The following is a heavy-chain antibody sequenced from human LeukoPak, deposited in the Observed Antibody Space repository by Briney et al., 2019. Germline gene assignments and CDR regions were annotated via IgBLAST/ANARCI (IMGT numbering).Heavy chain of an antibody. D-gene: IGHD5-18*01. CDR3: AREITGYSYGFFDY. CDR2: IIPIFGTA. Sequence: SVKVSCKASGGTFSSYAISWVRQAPGKGLYWMGGIIPIFGTANYAQKFQGRVTITADESTSTGYMELSSLRSEDTAVYYCAREITGYSYGFFDYWGQGTLVTVSS. CDR1: GGTFSSYA. J-gene: IGHJ4*02. V-gene: IGHV1-69*13.